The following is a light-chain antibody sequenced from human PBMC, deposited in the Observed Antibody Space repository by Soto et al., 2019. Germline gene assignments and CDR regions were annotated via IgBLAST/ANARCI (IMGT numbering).Light chain of an antibody. Sequence: EIVLTQSPGTLSLSPGKRATLSCRASQNVSSSYLAWYQQKPGQAPRLLIYGASSRATGIPDRFSGSGSGKDFTLTISRLEPEDFAMYYCQQYGSPPKLTFGGGTKVEI. CDR3: QQYGSPPKLT. CDR1: QNVSSSY. V-gene: IGKV3-20*01. CDR2: GAS. J-gene: IGKJ4*01.